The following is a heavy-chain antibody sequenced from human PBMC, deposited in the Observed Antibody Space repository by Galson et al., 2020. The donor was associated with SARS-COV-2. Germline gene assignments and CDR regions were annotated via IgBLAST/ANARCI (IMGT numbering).Heavy chain of an antibody. D-gene: IGHD3-10*01. V-gene: IGHV3-30*04. Sequence: GESLKISCAASGFTFSSYAMHWVRQAPGKGLEWVAVISYDGSNKYYADSVKGRFTISRDNSKNTLYLQMNSLRAEDTAVYYCAAGLLWFGELLIWGQGTLLTVSS. CDR1: GFTFSSYA. J-gene: IGHJ4*02. CDR2: ISYDGSNK. CDR3: AAGLLWFGELLI.